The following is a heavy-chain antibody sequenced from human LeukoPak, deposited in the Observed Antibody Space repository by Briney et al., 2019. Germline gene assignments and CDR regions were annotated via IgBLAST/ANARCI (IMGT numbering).Heavy chain of an antibody. CDR1: GGSFSGYY. CDR3: ARGVYYDSSGYYEPIVAVPKRPYYFDY. D-gene: IGHD3-22*01. J-gene: IGHJ4*02. CDR2: INHSGST. Sequence: MPSETLSLTCAVYGGSFSGYYWSWIRQPPGKGLEWIGEINHSGSTNYNPSLKSRVTILVDTSKNQFSLKLSSVTAADTAVYYCARGVYYDSSGYYEPIVAVPKRPYYFDYWGQGTLVTVSS. V-gene: IGHV4-34*01.